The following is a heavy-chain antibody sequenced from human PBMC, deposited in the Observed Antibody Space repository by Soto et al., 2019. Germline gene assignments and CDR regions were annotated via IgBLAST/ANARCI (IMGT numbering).Heavy chain of an antibody. D-gene: IGHD6-19*01. V-gene: IGHV3-33*01. CDR3: ARDVRIAVAGTLGFDY. CDR1: GFTFSSYG. CDR2: IWYDGSNK. J-gene: IGHJ4*02. Sequence: QVQPVESGGGVVQPGRSLRLSCAASGFTFSSYGMHWVRQAPGKGLEWVAVIWYDGSNKYYADSVKGRFTISRDNSKNTLYLQMNSLRAEDTAVYYCARDVRIAVAGTLGFDYWGQGTLVTVSS.